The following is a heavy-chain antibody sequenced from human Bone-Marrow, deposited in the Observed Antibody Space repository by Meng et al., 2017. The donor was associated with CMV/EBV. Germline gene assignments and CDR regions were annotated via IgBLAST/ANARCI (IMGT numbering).Heavy chain of an antibody. V-gene: IGHV3-73*01. CDR1: GFTFSGSA. CDR3: TADMVRGVIGYDAFDI. D-gene: IGHD3-10*01. CDR2: IRSKANSYAT. Sequence: GGSLRLSCAASGFTFSGSAMHWVRQASGKGLEWVGRIRSKANSYATAYAASVKGRFTISRDVSKNTAYLQMNSLKTDDTAVYYCTADMVRGVIGYDAFDIWGQGTMVTVSS. J-gene: IGHJ3*02.